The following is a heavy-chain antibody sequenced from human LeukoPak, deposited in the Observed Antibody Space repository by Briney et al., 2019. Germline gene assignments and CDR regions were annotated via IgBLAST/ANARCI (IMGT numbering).Heavy chain of an antibody. Sequence: PGGSLRLSCAASGFTFSSYAMHWVRQAPGKGLEWVAVISYDGSNKYYADFVKGRFTISRDNSKNTLYLQMNSLRAEDTAVYYCARARRVIAAAGALGYWGQGTLVTVSS. CDR3: ARARRVIAAAGALGY. D-gene: IGHD6-13*01. CDR1: GFTFSSYA. J-gene: IGHJ4*02. V-gene: IGHV3-30-3*01. CDR2: ISYDGSNK.